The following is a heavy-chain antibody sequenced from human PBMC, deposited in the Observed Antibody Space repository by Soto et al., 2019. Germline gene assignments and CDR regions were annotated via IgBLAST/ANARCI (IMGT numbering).Heavy chain of an antibody. D-gene: IGHD2-8*01. CDR2: ISYDGSNK. Sequence: PGGSLRLSCGASGFTFSSYAMHWVRQAPGKGLEWVAVISYDGSNKYYADSVKGRFTISRDNSKNTLYLQMNSLRAEDTAVDYYARPSRYCTHGVCYGDNAFDIWSQGTMAT. V-gene: IGHV3-30-3*01. CDR1: GFTFSSYA. J-gene: IGHJ3*02. CDR3: ARPSRYCTHGVCYGDNAFDI.